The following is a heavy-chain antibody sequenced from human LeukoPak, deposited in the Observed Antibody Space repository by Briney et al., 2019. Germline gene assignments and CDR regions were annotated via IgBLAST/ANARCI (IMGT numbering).Heavy chain of an antibody. J-gene: IGHJ3*02. CDR1: GYTFIGYY. CDR3: ARGETEETGTRPDAFDI. Sequence: ASVKVSCKASGYTFIGYYIHWVRQVPGQGLEWMGWINPNSGGTKYPQKFQGRVTMTRDTSISTTYMELSRLRSDDTAVYYCARGETEETGTRPDAFDIWGHGTMVTVSS. D-gene: IGHD6-13*01. V-gene: IGHV1-2*02. CDR2: INPNSGGT.